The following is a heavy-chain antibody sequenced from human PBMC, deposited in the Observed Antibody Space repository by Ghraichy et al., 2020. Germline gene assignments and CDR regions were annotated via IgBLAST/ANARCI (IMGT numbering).Heavy chain of an antibody. CDR1: GFTFSRYG. CDR3: AKERNSSGYYSFRGGYNGMDV. D-gene: IGHD3-22*01. Sequence: GGSLRLSCAASGFTFSRYGMHWVRQAPGKGLEWVSVTSYDGSNKYYADSVKGRFTISRDNSKNTLYLQMNSLRAEDTAVYYCAKERNSSGYYSFRGGYNGMDVWGQGTTVTVSS. V-gene: IGHV3-30*18. CDR2: TSYDGSNK. J-gene: IGHJ6*02.